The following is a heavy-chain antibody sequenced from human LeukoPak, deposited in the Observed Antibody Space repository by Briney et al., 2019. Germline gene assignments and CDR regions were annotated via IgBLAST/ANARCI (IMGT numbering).Heavy chain of an antibody. CDR1: GYTFTSYA. V-gene: IGHV1-3*01. J-gene: IGHJ4*02. D-gene: IGHD1-26*01. CDR3: AREVGIRGHFDY. Sequence: VASVKVSCKASGYTFTSYAMHWVRQAPGQRLEWMGWINAGNGNTKYSQKFQGRVTMTRDTSTSTVYMELSSLRSQDTAVYYCAREVGIRGHFDYWGRGTPVTVSS. CDR2: INAGNGNT.